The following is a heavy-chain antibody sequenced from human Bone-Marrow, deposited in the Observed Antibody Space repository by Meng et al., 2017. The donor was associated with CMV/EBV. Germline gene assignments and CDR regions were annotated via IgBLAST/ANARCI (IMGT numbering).Heavy chain of an antibody. D-gene: IGHD2-21*01. V-gene: IGHV3-21*01. J-gene: IGHJ2*01. CDR1: GFTFSSYS. Sequence: GGSLRLSCAASGFTFSSYSMNWVRQAPGKGLEWVSSISSSSSYIYYADSVKGRFTISRDNAKNSLYLQMNSLRAEDTAVYYCARAPYCGGDCYWDGWYFDLWGRGTLVTVSS. CDR3: ARAPYCGGDCYWDGWYFDL. CDR2: ISSSSSYI.